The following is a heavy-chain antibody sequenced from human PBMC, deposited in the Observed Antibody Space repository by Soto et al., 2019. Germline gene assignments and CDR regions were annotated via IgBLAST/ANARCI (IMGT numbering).Heavy chain of an antibody. Sequence: QVQLVESGGGVVQPGRSLRLSCAASGFTFSSYGMHWVRQAPGKGLEWVAVIWYDENNKYYGDSVKGRFTISRDNSKNTVYLQMNSLRAEDTAVYYCARGSGWYGDYWGQGTLVTVSS. D-gene: IGHD6-19*01. CDR3: ARGSGWYGDY. J-gene: IGHJ4*02. CDR2: IWYDENNK. V-gene: IGHV3-33*01. CDR1: GFTFSSYG.